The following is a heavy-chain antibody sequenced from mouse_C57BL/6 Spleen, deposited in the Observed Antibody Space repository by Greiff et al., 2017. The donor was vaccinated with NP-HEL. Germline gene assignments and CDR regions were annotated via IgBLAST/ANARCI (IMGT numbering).Heavy chain of an antibody. CDR1: GYTFTSYW. Sequence: VQLQQPGAELVMPGASVKLSCKASGYTFTSYWMHWVKQRPGQGLEWIGEIDPSDSYTNYNQKFKGKSTLTVDKSSSTAYMQLSSLTSEDSAVYYCARSALLKYYFDDWGQGTTLTVSS. CDR3: ARSALLKYYFDD. J-gene: IGHJ2*01. CDR2: IDPSDSYT. V-gene: IGHV1-69*01. D-gene: IGHD1-3*01.